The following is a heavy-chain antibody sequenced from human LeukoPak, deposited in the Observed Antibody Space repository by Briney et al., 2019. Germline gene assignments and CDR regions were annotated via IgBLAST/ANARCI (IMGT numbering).Heavy chain of an antibody. CDR2: ISTSGSII. J-gene: IGHJ6*04. CDR3: AELGITMIGGV. D-gene: IGHD3-10*02. Sequence: GGSLRLSCAASGFTFSTYEMNWVRQAPGKGLEWVSYISTSGSIIYYADSVKGRFTISRDNAKNALHLQMNSLRAEDTAVYYCAELGITMIGGVWGKGTTVTISS. CDR1: GFTFSTYE. V-gene: IGHV3-48*03.